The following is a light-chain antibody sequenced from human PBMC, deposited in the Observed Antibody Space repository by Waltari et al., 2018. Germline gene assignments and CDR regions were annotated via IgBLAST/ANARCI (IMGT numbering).Light chain of an antibody. J-gene: IGKJ4*01. CDR2: STS. Sequence: EIVLTQSPGTLSLSPGDRAPLSCRASQSVSSAYLAWFQHKPGQAPRLLIYSTSARATGIPDRFSGSGSGTDFILTISRLEPEDFAVYYCQQYGTSPFAFGGGTKVEIK. CDR1: QSVSSAY. CDR3: QQYGTSPFA. V-gene: IGKV3-20*01.